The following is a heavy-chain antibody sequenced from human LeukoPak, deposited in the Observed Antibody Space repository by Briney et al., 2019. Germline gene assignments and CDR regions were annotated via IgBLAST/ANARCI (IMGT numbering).Heavy chain of an antibody. J-gene: IGHJ4*02. CDR1: GGTFSSYA. V-gene: IGHV1-69*10. Sequence: SVKVSCKASGGTFSSYAISWVRQAPGQGLEWMGGIIPILGIANYAQKFQGRVTITADKSTSTAYMELSSLRSEDTAVYYCARGGMATVTTPFDYWGQGTLVTVSS. CDR2: IIPILGIA. CDR3: ARGGMATVTTPFDY. D-gene: IGHD4-17*01.